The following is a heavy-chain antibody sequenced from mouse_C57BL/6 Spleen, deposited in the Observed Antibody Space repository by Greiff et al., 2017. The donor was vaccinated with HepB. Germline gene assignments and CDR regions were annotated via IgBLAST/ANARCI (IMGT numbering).Heavy chain of an antibody. CDR2: ISYDGSN. CDR1: GYSITSGYY. V-gene: IGHV3-6*01. J-gene: IGHJ2*01. CDR3: AKTAQATFDY. Sequence: ESGPGLVKPSQSLSLTCSVTGYSITSGYYWNWIRQFPGNKLEWMGYISYDGSNNYNPSLKNRISITRDTSKNQFFLKLNSVTTEDTATYYCAKTAQATFDYWGQGTTLTVSS. D-gene: IGHD3-2*02.